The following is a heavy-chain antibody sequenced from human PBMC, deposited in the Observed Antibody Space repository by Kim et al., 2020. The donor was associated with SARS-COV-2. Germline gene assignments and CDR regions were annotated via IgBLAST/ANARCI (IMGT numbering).Heavy chain of an antibody. D-gene: IGHD3-10*01. CDR2: IYYSGST. Sequence: SETLSLTCTVSGGSISSSSYYWGWIRQPPGKGLEWIGSIYYSGSTYYNPSLKSRVTISEXTSKTQXSLKXSSVXXADTAVYYXXRSHXXRFGXXVAXVDPWXXXTLXXVSS. J-gene: IGHJ5*02. CDR1: GGSISSSSYY. CDR3: XRSHXXRFGXXVAXVDP. V-gene: IGHV4-39*01.